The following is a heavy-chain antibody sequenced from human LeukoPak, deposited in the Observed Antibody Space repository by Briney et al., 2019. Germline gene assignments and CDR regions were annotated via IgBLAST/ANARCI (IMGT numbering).Heavy chain of an antibody. CDR3: AKDRIQLWSDAFDI. CDR2: ISYDGSNK. J-gene: IGHJ3*02. CDR1: GFTFSSYG. Sequence: PGGSLRLSCAASGFTFSSYGMHWVGQAPGKGLEWVAVISYDGSNKYYADSVKGRFTISRDNSKNTLYLQMNSLRAEDTAVYYCAKDRIQLWSDAFDIWGQGTMVTVSS. D-gene: IGHD5-18*01. V-gene: IGHV3-30*18.